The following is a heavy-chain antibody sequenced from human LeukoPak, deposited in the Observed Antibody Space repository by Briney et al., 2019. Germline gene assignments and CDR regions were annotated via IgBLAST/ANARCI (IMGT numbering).Heavy chain of an antibody. CDR2: IHGSSGST. J-gene: IGHJ4*02. CDR3: ARGYDFWSGYSFDY. Sequence: GGSLRLSCSVSGFTFSNYGMSWVRQAPGKGLEWVSGIHGSSGSTYYADSVKGRSTISRDNSKSTLYLQMNSLRAEDTAVYYCARGYDFWSGYSFDYWGQGTLVTVSS. V-gene: IGHV3-23*01. CDR1: GFTFSNYG. D-gene: IGHD3-3*01.